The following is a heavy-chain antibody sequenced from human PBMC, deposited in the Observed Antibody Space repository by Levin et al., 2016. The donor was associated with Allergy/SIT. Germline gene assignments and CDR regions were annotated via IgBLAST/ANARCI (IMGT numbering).Heavy chain of an antibody. V-gene: IGHV1-69*01. CDR3: ARDEGIAVAGGAFDY. D-gene: IGHD6-19*01. CDR2: IIPIFGTA. Sequence: WVRQAPGQGLEWMGGIIPIFGTANYAQKFQGRVTITADESTSTAYMELSSLRSEDTAVYYCARDEGIAVAGGAFDYWGQGTLVTVSS. J-gene: IGHJ4*02.